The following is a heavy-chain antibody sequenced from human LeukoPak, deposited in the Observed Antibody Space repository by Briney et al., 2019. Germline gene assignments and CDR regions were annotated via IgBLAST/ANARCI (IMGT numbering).Heavy chain of an antibody. CDR1: GFTFDDYA. V-gene: IGHV3-9*01. CDR2: ISWNSGSI. CDR3: AKGISIYSYFDN. Sequence: GGSLRLSCAASGFTFDDYAMHWVRQAPGKGLEWVSGISWNSGSIGYADSVKGRFTISRDNAKSSLYLQMNSLRAEDTAVYYCAKGISIYSYFDNWGQGTLVTVSS. J-gene: IGHJ4*02. D-gene: IGHD3-16*02.